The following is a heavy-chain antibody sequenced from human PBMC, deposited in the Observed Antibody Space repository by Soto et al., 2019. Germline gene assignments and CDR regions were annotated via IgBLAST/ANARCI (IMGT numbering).Heavy chain of an antibody. CDR3: TRLRFLEWLRSVYYFDY. Sequence: EVQLVESGGGLVQPGRSLRLSCTASGFTFGDYTMSWVRQAPGKGLECVGFIRSKAYGGTTEYAASVKGRFTISRDDSKSIAYLQMNSLKTEDTAVYYCTRLRFLEWLRSVYYFDYWGQGTLVTVCS. CDR1: GFTFGDYT. D-gene: IGHD3-3*01. J-gene: IGHJ4*02. V-gene: IGHV3-49*04. CDR2: IRSKAYGGTT.